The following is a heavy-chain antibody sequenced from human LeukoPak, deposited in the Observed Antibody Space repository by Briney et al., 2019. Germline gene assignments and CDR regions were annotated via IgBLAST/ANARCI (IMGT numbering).Heavy chain of an antibody. CDR1: GFTFSSYS. Sequence: GGSLGLSCAASGFTFSSYSMNWVRQAPGKGLVWVSRGDGDGSHSTYADSVKGRFTISRDNAKNTLYLQMNSLTGEDTAVYYCAYSDHFDNWGQGTLVTVSS. V-gene: IGHV3-74*03. J-gene: IGHJ4*02. CDR3: AYSDHFDN. CDR2: GDGDGSHS. D-gene: IGHD4-17*01.